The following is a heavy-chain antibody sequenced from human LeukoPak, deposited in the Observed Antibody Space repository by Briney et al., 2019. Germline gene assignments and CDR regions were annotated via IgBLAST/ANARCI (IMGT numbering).Heavy chain of an antibody. CDR1: GFTFSSYG. Sequence: GRSLGLSCAASGFTFSSYGMHWVRQAPGKGLEWVAVISYDGSNKYYADSVKGRFTISRDNSKNTLYLQMNSLRAEDTAVYYCAKDQVRYYYGMDVWGQGTTVTVSS. CDR2: ISYDGSNK. CDR3: AKDQVRYYYGMDV. V-gene: IGHV3-30*18. J-gene: IGHJ6*02.